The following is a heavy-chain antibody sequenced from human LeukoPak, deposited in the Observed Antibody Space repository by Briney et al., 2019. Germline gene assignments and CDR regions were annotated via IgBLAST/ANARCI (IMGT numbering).Heavy chain of an antibody. V-gene: IGHV1-2*02. D-gene: IGHD3-10*01. CDR3: ARDLNGSGKFYNGALDF. Sequence: ASVKVSCKASGYTFTGYYIHWVRQAPGQGLEWMGWINPHSGGTNYAQKFQGGVTMTRDTSITTAYMELSSLRSDDTAVYYCARDLNGSGKFYNGALDFWGQGTLVTVSS. CDR2: INPHSGGT. CDR1: GYTFTGYY. J-gene: IGHJ4*02.